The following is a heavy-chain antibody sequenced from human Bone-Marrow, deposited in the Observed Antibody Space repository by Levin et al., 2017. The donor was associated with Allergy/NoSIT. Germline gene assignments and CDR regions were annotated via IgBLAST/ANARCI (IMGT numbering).Heavy chain of an antibody. CDR1: GFTFSNYH. V-gene: IGHV3-33*06. D-gene: IGHD5-24*01. Sequence: PGGSLRLSCAASGFTFSNYHMHWVRQAPGKGLEWVGIIWYDGSTKYYADSVKGRFTISRDNSKNLLYVQMNSLRAEDTGLYYCAKDQDAYNAFDYWGQGTLVTVSS. CDR3: AKDQDAYNAFDY. J-gene: IGHJ4*02. CDR2: IWYDGSTK.